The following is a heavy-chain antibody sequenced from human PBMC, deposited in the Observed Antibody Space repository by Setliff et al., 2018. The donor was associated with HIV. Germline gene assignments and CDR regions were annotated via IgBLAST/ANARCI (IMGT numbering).Heavy chain of an antibody. CDR2: IYSTGNT. Sequence: SETLSLTCTVSGGSISSGTYYWSWIRQPAGKGPEWIGHIYSTGNTNYNSSLKSRVTMSIETSKNQFSLKLTSVTAADTAVYYCGAGSNYDDSGYYSPYFDYWGQGALVTVSS. V-gene: IGHV4-61*09. D-gene: IGHD3-3*01. CDR3: GAGSNYDDSGYYSPYFDY. J-gene: IGHJ4*02. CDR1: GGSISSGTYY.